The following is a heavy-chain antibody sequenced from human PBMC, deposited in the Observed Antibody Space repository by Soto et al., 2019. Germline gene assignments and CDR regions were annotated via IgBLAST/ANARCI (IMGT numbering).Heavy chain of an antibody. V-gene: IGHV1-3*01. CDR2: INAGNGNT. Sequence: GASVKVSCKASGYTFTSYAMHWVRQAPGQRLEWMGWINAGNGNTKYAQKLQGRVTMTTDTSTSTAYMELRSLRSDDTAVYYCARVERSGSYLDIWGQGTMVTVSS. CDR1: GYTFTSYA. D-gene: IGHD1-26*01. CDR3: ARVERSGSYLDI. J-gene: IGHJ3*02.